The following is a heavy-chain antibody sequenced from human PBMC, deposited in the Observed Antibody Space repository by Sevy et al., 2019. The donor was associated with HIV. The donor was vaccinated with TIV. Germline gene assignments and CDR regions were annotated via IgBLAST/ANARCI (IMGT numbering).Heavy chain of an antibody. V-gene: IGHV3-21*01. Sequence: GGSLRLSCAASGFIFRNYNMNWVRQAPGKGLEWVSSISSSSSYIYYADSVKGRFTISRKNGKKSLLLQMNSLGVEYTAVYYCAGENYYDSDGYRFDHWGQGTLVTVSS. CDR1: GFIFRNYN. J-gene: IGHJ4*02. D-gene: IGHD3-22*01. CDR3: AGENYYDSDGYRFDH. CDR2: ISSSSSYI.